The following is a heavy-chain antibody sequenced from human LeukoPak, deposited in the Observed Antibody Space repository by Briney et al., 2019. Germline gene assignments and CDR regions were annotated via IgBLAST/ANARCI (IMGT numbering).Heavy chain of an antibody. J-gene: IGHJ4*02. D-gene: IGHD6-6*01. CDR2: INPNSGGT. Sequence: ASVKVSCKASGYTFTSYYMHWVRQAPGQGLEWMGWINPNSGGTNYAQKFQGRVTMTRDTSISTAYMGLSRLRSDDTAVYYCARDSSSVDYWGQGTLVTVSS. CDR1: GYTFTSYY. CDR3: ARDSSSVDY. V-gene: IGHV1-2*02.